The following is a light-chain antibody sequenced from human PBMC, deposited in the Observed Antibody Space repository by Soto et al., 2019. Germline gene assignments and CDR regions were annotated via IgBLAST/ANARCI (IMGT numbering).Light chain of an antibody. CDR1: AGAVTSAYY. Sequence: QAVVTQEPSLTVSPGGTVTLTCASSAGAVTSAYYTNWLQQKPGQAPRALIYSTSEKHSWTPARFSGSLLGGKAALTLSAAQPEEEADYYCLLYYGDPQMLFGGGTKLTVL. J-gene: IGLJ2*01. CDR2: STS. V-gene: IGLV7-43*01. CDR3: LLYYGDPQML.